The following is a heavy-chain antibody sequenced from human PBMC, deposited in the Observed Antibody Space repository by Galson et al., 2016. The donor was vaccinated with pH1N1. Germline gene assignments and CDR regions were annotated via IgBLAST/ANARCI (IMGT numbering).Heavy chain of an antibody. J-gene: IGHJ4*02. CDR1: GGSISSYY. Sequence: ETLSLTCTVSGGSISSYYWNWIRQPAGKGLEWIGRIYTTGSTNYNPSLKSRVTMTIDMSKNQFSLKLSSVTAADTAVYYCARSRTIWSGYYDAPHLGYWGQGTLVTVSS. V-gene: IGHV4-4*07. D-gene: IGHD3-3*01. CDR2: IYTTGST. CDR3: ARSRTIWSGYYDAPHLGY.